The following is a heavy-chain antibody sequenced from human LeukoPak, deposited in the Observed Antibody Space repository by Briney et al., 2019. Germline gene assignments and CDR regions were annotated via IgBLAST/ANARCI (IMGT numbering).Heavy chain of an antibody. V-gene: IGHV3-48*01. D-gene: IGHD3-3*01. CDR2: ISSSSSTI. CDR1: GFTFSSYS. J-gene: IGHJ4*02. Sequence: GGSLRLSCAASGFTFSSYSMNWVRQAPGKGLEWVSYISSSSSTIYYADSVKGRFTISRDNSKNTLYLQMNSLRAEDTAVYYCARDYDSVSKYYFDYWGQGTLVTVSS. CDR3: ARDYDSVSKYYFDY.